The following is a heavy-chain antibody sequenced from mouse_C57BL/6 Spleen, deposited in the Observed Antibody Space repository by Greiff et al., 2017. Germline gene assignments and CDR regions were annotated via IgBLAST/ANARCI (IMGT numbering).Heavy chain of an antibody. CDR1: GFSLTSYG. J-gene: IGHJ4*01. CDR3: AKGATMVIRDGDDAMDY. D-gene: IGHD2-2*01. CDR2: IWRGRST. V-gene: IGHV2-5*01. Sequence: VKLVESGPGLVQPSQCLSITCTVSGFSLTSYGVHWVRQSPGKGLEWLGVIWRGRSTDYNTAYLSRLSSTKDNSKSHVFFERNRLQADDTAIYYGAKGATMVIRDGDDAMDYWGQGTSVTVSS.